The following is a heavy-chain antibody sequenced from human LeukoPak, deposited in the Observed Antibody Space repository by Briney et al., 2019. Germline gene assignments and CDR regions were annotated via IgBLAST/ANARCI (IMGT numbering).Heavy chain of an antibody. CDR3: ARGAHDSYDSLDFDY. CDR2: IDHSGST. D-gene: IGHD5-18*01. V-gene: IGHV4-34*01. Sequence: SETLSLTCAVYGGSFSGSYRSWIRQPPGKGLEWIGEIDHSGSTNYNPSLKSRVTISVDTSKNQFSLKLSSVTAADTAVYYCARGAHDSYDSLDFDYWGQGTLVTVSS. CDR1: GGSFSGSY. J-gene: IGHJ4*02.